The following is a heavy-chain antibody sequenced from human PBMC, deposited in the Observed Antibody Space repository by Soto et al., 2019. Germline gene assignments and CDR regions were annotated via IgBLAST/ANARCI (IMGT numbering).Heavy chain of an antibody. CDR1: GASISGFY. V-gene: IGHV4-4*07. Sequence: LPAPLALPCTFSGASISGFYWRWIRKSAGKGLGWIGRIYATGTTDDNPSLKSRVMMSVDTSKKQFSLKLRSVTAADTAVYYCVRDGTKTLRDWFDPWGQGISVTVSS. CDR2: IYATGTT. D-gene: IGHD1-1*01. J-gene: IGHJ5*02. CDR3: VRDGTKTLRDWFDP.